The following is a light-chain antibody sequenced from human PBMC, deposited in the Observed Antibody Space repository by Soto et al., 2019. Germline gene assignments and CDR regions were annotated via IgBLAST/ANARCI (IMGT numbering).Light chain of an antibody. CDR2: WAS. CDR3: QQYYSTPPT. J-gene: IGKJ1*01. V-gene: IGKV4-1*01. Sequence: DIVMTQSPDSLAVSLGESATINCKSSQSVLYSSNNKNYLAWYQQKPGQPPKLLICWASTRESGVPDRFSGSGSGTDFTLTISSLQAEDVAVYYCQQYYSTPPTFGQGTKVDIK. CDR1: QSVLYSSNNKNY.